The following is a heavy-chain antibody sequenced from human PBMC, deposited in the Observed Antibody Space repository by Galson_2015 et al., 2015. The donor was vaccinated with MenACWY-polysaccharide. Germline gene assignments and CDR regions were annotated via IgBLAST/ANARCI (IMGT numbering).Heavy chain of an antibody. CDR2: IYSTSSTI. CDR1: GFTFSSYS. Sequence: SLRLSCAASGFTFSSYSMNWVRQAPGKGLEWVSYIYSTSSTIYYADSVKGRFTISRDNAQSSLYLQVNSLRAEDTAVYYCVRRLTSRCFDYWGQGTLITVSS. CDR3: VRRLTSRCFDY. D-gene: IGHD2-8*01. J-gene: IGHJ4*02. V-gene: IGHV3-48*04.